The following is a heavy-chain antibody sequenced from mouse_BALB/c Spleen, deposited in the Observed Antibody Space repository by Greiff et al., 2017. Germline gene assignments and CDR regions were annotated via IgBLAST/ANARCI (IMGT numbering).Heavy chain of an antibody. CDR3: ARGADYDGVYFDY. J-gene: IGHJ2*01. CDR1: GYSFTGYN. V-gene: IGHV1-39*01. D-gene: IGHD2-4*01. CDR2: IDPYYGGT. Sequence: VHVKQSGPELEKPGASVKISCKASGYSFTGYNMNWVKQSNGRSLEWIGNIDPYYGGTSYNQKFKGKATLTVDKSSSTAYMQLKSLTSEDSAVYYCARGADYDGVYFDYWGQGTTLTVSS.